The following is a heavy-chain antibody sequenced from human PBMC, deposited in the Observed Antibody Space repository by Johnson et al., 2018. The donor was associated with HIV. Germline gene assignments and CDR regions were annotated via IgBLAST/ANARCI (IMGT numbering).Heavy chain of an antibody. D-gene: IGHD2-15*01. V-gene: IGHV3-66*01. CDR1: GFTFSSYA. CDR2: ISCGGRT. J-gene: IGHJ3*02. Sequence: VLLVESGGGVVQPGRSLRLSCAASGFTFSSYAMSWVRQAPGKGLAWVSSISCGGRTYYADSVKGRFTISRDNSKNTLYLQMNSLRAEDTAVYYCVTLAVAPPFDIWGQGTMVTVSS. CDR3: VTLAVAPPFDI.